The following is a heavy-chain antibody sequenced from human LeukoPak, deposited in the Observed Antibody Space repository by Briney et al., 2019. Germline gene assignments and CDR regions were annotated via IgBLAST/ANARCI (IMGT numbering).Heavy chain of an antibody. J-gene: IGHJ5*02. V-gene: IGHV4-39*01. CDR3: PFSTMVRGGWFDP. D-gene: IGHD3-10*01. CDR2: IYYSGST. CDR1: GGSISSSTYY. Sequence: SETLSLTCTVSGGSISSSTYYWGWIRQPPGKGLEWIGSIYYSGSTYYNPSLKSRVTISVDTSKNQFSLKLSSVTAADTAVYYCPFSTMVRGGWFDPWGQGTLVTVSS.